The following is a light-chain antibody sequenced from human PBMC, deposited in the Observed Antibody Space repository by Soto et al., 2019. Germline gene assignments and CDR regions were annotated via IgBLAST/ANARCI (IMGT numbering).Light chain of an antibody. CDR2: GAT. V-gene: IGKV1-12*01. J-gene: IGKJ1*01. CDR1: EDIRSW. CDR3: RQAKTSPRT. Sequence: DIQMTQSPASVSASVGDRVTISCPASEDIRSWLVWYQQKPGTAPKLLIYGATRLEGGVPSRFSGSGSWTDFSLTISRLQAEYFAAYFCRQAKTSPRTFGQGTRVE.